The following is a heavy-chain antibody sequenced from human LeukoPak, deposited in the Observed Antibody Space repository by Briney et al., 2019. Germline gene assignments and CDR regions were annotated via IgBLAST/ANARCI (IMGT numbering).Heavy chain of an antibody. J-gene: IGHJ5*02. D-gene: IGHD6-19*01. CDR3: ARSGWWSESWFDP. Sequence: PSETLSLTCTVSGGSISSYYWSWIRQPPGKGLEWIGYIYYSGSTNYNPSLKSRVTISVDTSKNQFSLKLSSVTADTAVYYCARSGWWSESWFDPWGQGTLVTVSS. V-gene: IGHV4-59*01. CDR2: IYYSGST. CDR1: GGSISSYY.